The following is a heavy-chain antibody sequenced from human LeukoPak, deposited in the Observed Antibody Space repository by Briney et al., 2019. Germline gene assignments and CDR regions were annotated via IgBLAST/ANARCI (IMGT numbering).Heavy chain of an antibody. CDR3: AKRLWFGESKAFDI. CDR2: ISGSGGSP. CDR1: GFTLSTYA. J-gene: IGHJ3*02. V-gene: IGHV3-23*01. Sequence: GGSLRLSCAASGFTLSTYAMSWVRQAPGKGLEWVSGISGSGGSPYYADSVKGRFTISRDNSKSTLYLQMNSLRAEDTAVYYCAKRLWFGESKAFDIWGQGTMVTISS. D-gene: IGHD3-10*01.